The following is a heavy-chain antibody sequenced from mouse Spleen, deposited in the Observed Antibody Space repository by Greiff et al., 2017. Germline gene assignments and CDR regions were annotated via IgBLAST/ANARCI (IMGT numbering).Heavy chain of an antibody. J-gene: IGHJ1*01. CDR3: ARGGYGRYFDV. Sequence: QVQLQQSGPELVKPGASVKISCKASGYAFSSSWMNWVKQRPGKGLEWIGRIYPGDGDTNYNGKFKGKATLTADKSSSTAYMQLSSLTSEDSAVYFCARGGYGRYFDVWGAGTTVTVSS. D-gene: IGHD1-1*01. CDR1: GYAFSSSW. V-gene: IGHV1-82*01. CDR2: IYPGDGDT.